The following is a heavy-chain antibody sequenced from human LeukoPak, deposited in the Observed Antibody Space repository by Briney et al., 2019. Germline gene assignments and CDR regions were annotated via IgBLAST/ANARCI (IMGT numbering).Heavy chain of an antibody. CDR1: GGSISSSNYY. J-gene: IGHJ4*02. CDR3: VKTYGSGSPTYYFDS. Sequence: PSETLSLTCAVFGGSISSSNYYWGWIRQPPGKGLEWIGSIYYRGTTYYNPSLQSRVVVFVDTSKNQFSLKLSSVTAADTAVYYCVKTYGSGSPTYYFDSWGQGTLVTVSS. V-gene: IGHV4-39*01. D-gene: IGHD3-10*01. CDR2: IYYRGTT.